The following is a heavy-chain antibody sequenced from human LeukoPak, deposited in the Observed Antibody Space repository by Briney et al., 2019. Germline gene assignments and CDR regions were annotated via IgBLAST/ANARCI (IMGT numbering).Heavy chain of an antibody. CDR2: INPNSGVT. CDR1: GYTFSGFY. CDR3: ARDIVRRYYYDSGGYPPDDAFDI. D-gene: IGHD3-22*01. V-gene: IGHV1-2*02. Sequence: ASVKVSCKASGYTFSGFYIHWVRQAPGQGLEWMGWINPNSGVTNYAQKFQGRVTMTRDTSISTAYMELSRLRSDDTAVYYCARDIVRRYYYDSGGYPPDDAFDIWGQGTMVTVSS. J-gene: IGHJ3*02.